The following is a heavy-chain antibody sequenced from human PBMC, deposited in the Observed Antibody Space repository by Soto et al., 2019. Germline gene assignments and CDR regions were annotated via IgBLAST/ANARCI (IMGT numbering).Heavy chain of an antibody. Sequence: GGSLRLSCAASGFTFSSYAMHWVRQAPGKGLEWVAVISYDGSNKYYADSVKGRFTISRDNSKNTLYLQMNSLRAEDTAVYYCARDHPGDYYDSSGYNWFEPWGQGTLVTVSA. CDR3: ARDHPGDYYDSSGYNWFEP. CDR2: ISYDGSNK. CDR1: GFTFSSYA. J-gene: IGHJ5*02. V-gene: IGHV3-30-3*01. D-gene: IGHD3-22*01.